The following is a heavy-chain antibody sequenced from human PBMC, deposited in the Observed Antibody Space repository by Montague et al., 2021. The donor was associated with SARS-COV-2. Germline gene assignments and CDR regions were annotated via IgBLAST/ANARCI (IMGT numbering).Heavy chain of an antibody. Sequence: SLILSCAASGFSFDDYGMSWVRQVPVKGLEWLSSINWNGGSTVYXDSVKGRFTISRDNAKKSLYLQMNSLRAEDTAFYHCVRATLYMDVWGEGTTVAVSS. V-gene: IGHV3-20*01. J-gene: IGHJ6*03. CDR1: GFSFDDYG. CDR3: VRATLYMDV. CDR2: INWNGGST.